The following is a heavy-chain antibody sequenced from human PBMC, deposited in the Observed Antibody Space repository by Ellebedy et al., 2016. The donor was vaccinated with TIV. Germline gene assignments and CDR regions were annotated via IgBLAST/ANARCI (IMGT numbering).Heavy chain of an antibody. CDR1: GGSMRSYY. V-gene: IGHV4-59*08. CDR2: VNQSGRT. J-gene: IGHJ4*02. CDR3: ARYHVNYYGSGTYYNLFDY. Sequence: GSLRLSCTVSGGSMRSYYWAWIRQPPGKGLEWIGEVNQSGRTNYHPSLKSRVTISVDTSKNQFSLKLNSVTAADTAMFYCARYHVNYYGSGTYYNLFDYWGQGALVTVSS. D-gene: IGHD3-10*01.